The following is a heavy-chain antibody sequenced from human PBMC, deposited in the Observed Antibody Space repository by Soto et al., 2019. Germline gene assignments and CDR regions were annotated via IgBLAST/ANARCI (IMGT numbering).Heavy chain of an antibody. Sequence: SLKVSCKASGFTFTSSAVQWVRQARGQRLEWIGWIVVGSGNTNYAQKFQERVTITRDMSTSTAYMELSSLRSEDTAVYYCAAERGGLSNYYYYGMDVWGQGTTVTVSS. CDR1: GFTFTSSA. D-gene: IGHD2-15*01. V-gene: IGHV1-58*01. CDR3: AAERGGLSNYYYYGMDV. CDR2: IVVGSGNT. J-gene: IGHJ6*02.